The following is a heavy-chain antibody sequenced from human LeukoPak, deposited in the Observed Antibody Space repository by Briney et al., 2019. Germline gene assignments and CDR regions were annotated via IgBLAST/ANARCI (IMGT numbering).Heavy chain of an antibody. D-gene: IGHD6-6*01. Sequence: PSETLSLTCAVYGGSFSGYYWSWIRQPPGKGLEWIGEINHSGSTNYNPSLKSRVTISVDTSKNQFSLKLSSVTAADTAVYYCASGQLSFDYWGQGTLVTVSS. CDR2: INHSGST. CDR1: GGSFSGYY. CDR3: ASGQLSFDY. J-gene: IGHJ4*02. V-gene: IGHV4-34*01.